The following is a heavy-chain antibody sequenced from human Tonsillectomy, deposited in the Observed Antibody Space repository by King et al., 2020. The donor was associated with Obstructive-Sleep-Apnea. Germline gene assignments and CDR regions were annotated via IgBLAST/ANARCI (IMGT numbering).Heavy chain of an antibody. Sequence: LQLQESGPGLVKPSQTLSLTCTVSGGSITNGGYYWSWIRQRPGKGLEWIGYIHYTGSTYYNPSLKSRLTISIDTSNNQFSLKLSSVTAADTAVYYCALSFYYDSSAAEGAFDIWGQGTMVTVSS. J-gene: IGHJ3*02. CDR3: ALSFYYDSSAAEGAFDI. D-gene: IGHD3-22*01. V-gene: IGHV4-31*03. CDR2: IHYTGST. CDR1: GGSITNGGYY.